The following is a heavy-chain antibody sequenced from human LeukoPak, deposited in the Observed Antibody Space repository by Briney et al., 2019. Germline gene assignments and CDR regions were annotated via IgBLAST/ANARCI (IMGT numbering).Heavy chain of an antibody. CDR1: GGSISSGSYY. D-gene: IGHD2-8*01. V-gene: IGHV4-61*02. CDR2: IYTSGST. Sequence: PSETLSLTCAVSGGSISSGSYYWSWIRQPAGKGLEWIGRIYTSGSTNYNPSLKSRVTISVDTSKNQFSLKLSSVTAADTAVYYCARVICTNGVCYPPYCDYWGQGTLVTVSS. J-gene: IGHJ4*02. CDR3: ARVICTNGVCYPPYCDY.